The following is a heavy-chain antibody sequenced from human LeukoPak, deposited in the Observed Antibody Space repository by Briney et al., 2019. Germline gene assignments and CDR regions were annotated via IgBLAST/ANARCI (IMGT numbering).Heavy chain of an antibody. CDR1: GGSISNYY. V-gene: IGHV4-59*08. CDR2: IYYSGST. J-gene: IGHJ3*02. D-gene: IGHD3-10*01. Sequence: SETLSLTCNVSGGSISNYYWSWIRQPPGKGLEWIGYIYYSGSTNYNPSLKSRVTISVDTSKNQFSLKLSSVTAADTAVYHCARRLRRSGSSIPLDAFDIWGQGTMVTVSS. CDR3: ARRLRRSGSSIPLDAFDI.